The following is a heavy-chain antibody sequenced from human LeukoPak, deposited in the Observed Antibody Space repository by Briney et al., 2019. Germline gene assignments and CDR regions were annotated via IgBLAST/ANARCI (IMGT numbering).Heavy chain of an antibody. V-gene: IGHV3-48*04. CDR3: ARDLWFGELLYPY. Sequence: GGSLRLSCAASGFTFSSYSMNWVRQAPGKGLEWVSYISSSSSTIYYADSVKGRFTISRDNAKNSLYLQMNSLRAEDTAVYYCARDLWFGELLYPYWGQGTLVTVSS. J-gene: IGHJ4*02. D-gene: IGHD3-10*01. CDR2: ISSSSSTI. CDR1: GFTFSSYS.